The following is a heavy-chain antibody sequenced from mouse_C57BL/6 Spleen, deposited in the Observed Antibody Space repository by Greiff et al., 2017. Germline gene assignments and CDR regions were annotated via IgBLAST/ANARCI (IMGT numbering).Heavy chain of an antibody. V-gene: IGHV1-63*01. CDR1: GYTFTNYW. J-gene: IGHJ1*03. CDR3: ARAYGSSYRYFDV. Sequence: VQLQESGAELVRPGTSVKMSCKASGYTFTNYWIGWAKQRPGHGLEWIGDISPGGGYTNYNEKFKGKATLTADKSSSTAYMQFSSLTSEDSAIYYCARAYGSSYRYFDVWGTGTTVTVSS. D-gene: IGHD1-1*01. CDR2: ISPGGGYT.